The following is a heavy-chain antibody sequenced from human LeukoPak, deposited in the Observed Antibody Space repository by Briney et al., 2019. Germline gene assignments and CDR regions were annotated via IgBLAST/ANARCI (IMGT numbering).Heavy chain of an antibody. J-gene: IGHJ4*02. D-gene: IGHD4-17*01. CDR1: GYTVTSYY. CDR2: INPNSGGT. V-gene: IGHV1-2*06. CDR3: ATQRNDYGDYFDY. Sequence: ASVKVSCKASGYTVTSYYMHWVRQAPGQGLEWMGRINPNSGGTNYAQKFQGRVTMTRDTSISTAYMELSSLRSDDAAVYYCATQRNDYGDYFDYWGQGTLVTVSS.